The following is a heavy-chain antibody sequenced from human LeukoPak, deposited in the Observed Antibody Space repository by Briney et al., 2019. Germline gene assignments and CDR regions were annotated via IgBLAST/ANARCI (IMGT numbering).Heavy chain of an antibody. Sequence: ASVKFSCKASGYTFTGYYMHWVRQAPGQGLEWMGRINPNSGGTNYAQKFQGRVTMTRDTSISTAYMELSRLRSDDTAVYYCAGGSGWYKDAFDIWGQGTMVTVSS. J-gene: IGHJ3*02. V-gene: IGHV1-2*06. CDR1: GYTFTGYY. D-gene: IGHD6-19*01. CDR2: INPNSGGT. CDR3: AGGSGWYKDAFDI.